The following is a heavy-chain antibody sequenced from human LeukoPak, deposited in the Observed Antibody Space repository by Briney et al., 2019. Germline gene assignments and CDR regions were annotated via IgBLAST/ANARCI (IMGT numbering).Heavy chain of an antibody. CDR1: GFTFSSYA. CDR3: ARASPIYDFWSGYFWFDP. CDR2: ISYDGSNK. Sequence: GGSLRLSCAASGFTFSSYAMHWVRQAPGKGLEWVAVISYDGSNKYYADSVKGRFTISRDNSKNTLYLQMNSLRAEDTAVYYCARASPIYDFWSGYFWFDPWGQGTLVTVSS. D-gene: IGHD3-3*01. V-gene: IGHV3-30-3*01. J-gene: IGHJ5*02.